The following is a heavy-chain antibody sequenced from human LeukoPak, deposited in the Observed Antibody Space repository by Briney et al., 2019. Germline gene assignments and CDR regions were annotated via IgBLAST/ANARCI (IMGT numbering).Heavy chain of an antibody. D-gene: IGHD2-2*01. V-gene: IGHV4-39*07. CDR3: ARARRSMWYQLVYFDY. Sequence: SGTLSLTCTVSGGSISSSSYYWGWIRQPPGKGLEWIGSIYYSGSTYYNPSLKSRVTISVDTSKNQFSLKLSSVTAADTAVYYCARARRSMWYQLVYFDYWGQGTLVTVSS. CDR2: IYYSGST. J-gene: IGHJ4*02. CDR1: GGSISSSSYY.